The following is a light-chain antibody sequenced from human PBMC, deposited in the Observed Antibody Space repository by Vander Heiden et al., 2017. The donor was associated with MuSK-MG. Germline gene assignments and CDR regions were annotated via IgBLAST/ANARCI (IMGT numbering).Light chain of an antibody. V-gene: IGKV1-5*03. J-gene: IGKJ4*01. Sequence: DIQMTQSPSTLSASVGDRVTITCRASQSISTWLAWYQQKPGKAPKLLIYKASSLESGVPSRFSGSGSGTEFTLTISSLQPDDFATYYCQQYISPLTVGGGTRVEIK. CDR1: QSISTW. CDR3: QQYISPLT. CDR2: KAS.